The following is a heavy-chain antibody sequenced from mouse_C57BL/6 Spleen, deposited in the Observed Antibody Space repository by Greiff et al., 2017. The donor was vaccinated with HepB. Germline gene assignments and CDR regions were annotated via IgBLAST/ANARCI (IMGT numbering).Heavy chain of an antibody. CDR1: GYTFTSYW. Sequence: QVQLQQPGAELVKPGASVKMSCKASGYTFTSYWITWVKQRPGQGLEWIGDIYPGSGSTNYNEKFKSKATLTVDTSSSTAYMQLSSLTSEESAVYYCARSRTYYDYDEAYWGQGTLVTVSA. CDR3: ARSRTYYDYDEAY. CDR2: IYPGSGST. D-gene: IGHD2-4*01. V-gene: IGHV1-55*01. J-gene: IGHJ3*01.